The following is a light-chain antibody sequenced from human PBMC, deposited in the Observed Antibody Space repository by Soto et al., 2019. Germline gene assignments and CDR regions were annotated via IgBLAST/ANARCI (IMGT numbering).Light chain of an antibody. Sequence: QSVLTQPPSASGTPGQRVIISCSGSSSNLGSNSGNWYQQLPGTAPKLLIYNTYQRPLGVPDRFSGSKSGTSASLAISGLQSEDEGDYFCAAWDDSLNGPVFGGGTKPPS. CDR1: SSNLGSNS. CDR3: AAWDDSLNGPV. CDR2: NTY. V-gene: IGLV1-44*01. J-gene: IGLJ3*02.